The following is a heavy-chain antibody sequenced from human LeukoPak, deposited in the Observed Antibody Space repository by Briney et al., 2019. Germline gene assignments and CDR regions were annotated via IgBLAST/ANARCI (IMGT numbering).Heavy chain of an antibody. V-gene: IGHV1-2*02. D-gene: IGHD1-26*01. CDR2: INPNSGGT. CDR1: GYTFTGYY. Sequence: GASVKVSCKASGYTFTGYYMHWVRQAPGQGLEWMGWINPNSGGTNYAQKFQGRVTMTRDTSISTAYMELSRLRSDDTAVYHCARDKGSARSYNWFDPWGQGTLVTVSS. CDR3: ARDKGSARSYNWFDP. J-gene: IGHJ5*02.